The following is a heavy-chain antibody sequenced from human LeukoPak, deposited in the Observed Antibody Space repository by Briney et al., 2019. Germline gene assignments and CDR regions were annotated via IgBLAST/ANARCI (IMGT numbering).Heavy chain of an antibody. J-gene: IGHJ4*02. Sequence: GGSLRLSCAASGFIFRDYYMSWIRQAPGKGLEWISYISSGGSTIYYTDSVKGRFTISRDDAKNSLYLHMNNLRAEDTAVYYCARDKRYSSSPGHFDYWGQGTLVTVSS. CDR1: GFIFRDYY. CDR2: ISSGGSTI. V-gene: IGHV3-11*01. CDR3: ARDKRYSSSPGHFDY. D-gene: IGHD6-6*01.